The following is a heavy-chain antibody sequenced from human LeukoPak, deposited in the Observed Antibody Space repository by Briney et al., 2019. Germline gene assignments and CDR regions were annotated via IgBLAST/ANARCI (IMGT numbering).Heavy chain of an antibody. V-gene: IGHV5-51*01. Sequence: ESLKISCKGSGYSFTNYWIGWVRQMPGKGLEWMGIIYPGDSDTRYSPSFQGQVTISADKSISTAYLQWSSLKASDTAMYYSARQEDTAMSEGYYFDYWGQGTLVTVSS. J-gene: IGHJ4*02. CDR2: IYPGDSDT. D-gene: IGHD5-18*01. CDR1: GYSFTNYW. CDR3: ARQEDTAMSEGYYFDY.